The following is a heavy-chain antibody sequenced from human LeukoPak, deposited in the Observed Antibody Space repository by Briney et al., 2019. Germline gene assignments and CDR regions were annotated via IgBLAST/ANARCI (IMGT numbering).Heavy chain of an antibody. CDR2: IYYSGST. Sequence: SETLSLTCTVSGGSISSYYWSWIRQPPGKGLEWIGYIYYSGSTNYNPSLKSRVTISVDTSKNQFSLKLSAVTAADTAVYYCARDKSGVIDYWGQGTLVTVSS. CDR1: GGSISSYY. CDR3: ARDKSGVIDY. D-gene: IGHD3-3*01. V-gene: IGHV4-59*01. J-gene: IGHJ4*02.